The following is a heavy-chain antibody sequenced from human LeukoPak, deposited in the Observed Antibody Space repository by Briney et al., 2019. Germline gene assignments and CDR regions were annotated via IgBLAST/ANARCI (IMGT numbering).Heavy chain of an antibody. D-gene: IGHD1-26*01. CDR1: GYTFTGYY. Sequence: ASVKVSCKASGYTFTGYYMHWVRQAPGQGLGWMGWINPNSGGTNYAQKFRGRVTMTRDTSISTAYMELSGLRSDDTAVYYCARDSGLGPTWHPFDHWGQGTPVSVSS. CDR3: ARDSGLGPTWHPFDH. CDR2: INPNSGGT. V-gene: IGHV1-2*02. J-gene: IGHJ4*02.